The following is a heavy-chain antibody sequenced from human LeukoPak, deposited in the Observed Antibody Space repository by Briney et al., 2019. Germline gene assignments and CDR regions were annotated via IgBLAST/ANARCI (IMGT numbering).Heavy chain of an antibody. V-gene: IGHV3-48*01. CDR3: AREWRVQFRGCAY. J-gene: IGHJ4*02. D-gene: IGHD6-19*01. Sequence: GGSLRLSCAASGFTFSSYSMNWVRQAPGKGLGWVSYISSSSSTIYYADSVKVRFTISRDNAKNSLYLQMNILGAEGTAVYYCAREWRVQFRGCAYWGEGTLVTLHS. CDR2: ISSSSSTI. CDR1: GFTFSSYS.